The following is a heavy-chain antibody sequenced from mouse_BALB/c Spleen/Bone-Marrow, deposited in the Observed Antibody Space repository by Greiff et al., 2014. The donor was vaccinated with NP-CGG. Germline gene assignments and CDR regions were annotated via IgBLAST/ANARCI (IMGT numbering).Heavy chain of an antibody. CDR1: GYTFSSYW. V-gene: IGHV1-9*01. D-gene: IGHD1-3*01. J-gene: IGHJ3*01. CDR2: ILPGSGST. CDR3: ARKVNSPAWFAY. Sequence: SGAELMKPGASVKISCKATGYTFSSYWIEWVKQRPGHGLEWIGEILPGSGSTNYNEKFKGKATFTADTSSNTAYMQLSSLPSEDSAVYNSARKVNSPAWFAYWGQGTLVTVSA.